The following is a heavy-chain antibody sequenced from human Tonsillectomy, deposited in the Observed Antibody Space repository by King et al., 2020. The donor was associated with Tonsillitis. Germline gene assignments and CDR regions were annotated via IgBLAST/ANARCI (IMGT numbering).Heavy chain of an antibody. CDR2: IYGGGSSK. CDR1: GFTFSSYA. Sequence: VQLVESGGGLVQPGGSLRLSCEASGFTFSSYAMSWDRQAPGKGLEWVSVIYGGGSSKYYADSVKGRFTISRDNSKNTLYLQMTSLRAEDTAVYYCAKNDRVVAAAQFAYWGQGTLVTVSS. D-gene: IGHD2-15*01. CDR3: AKNDRVVAAAQFAY. V-gene: IGHV3-23*03. J-gene: IGHJ4*02.